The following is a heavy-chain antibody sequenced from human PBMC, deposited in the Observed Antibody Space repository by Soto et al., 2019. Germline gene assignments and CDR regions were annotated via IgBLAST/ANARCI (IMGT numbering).Heavy chain of an antibody. CDR1: GFSVSTNY. CDR2: IKSGGST. V-gene: IGHV3-66*01. CDR3: TRDDVECSGGSCYGVPRDV. Sequence: EVQLVESGGGLVQPGGSLRLSCAASGFSVSTNYMSWVRQAPGKGLEWLSLIKSGGSTYYADSVKGRFTMSRDNSENTLFLQMNLQRVEDTAVYYGTRDDVECSGGSCYGVPRDVWGKGTTVTV. D-gene: IGHD2-15*01. J-gene: IGHJ6*03.